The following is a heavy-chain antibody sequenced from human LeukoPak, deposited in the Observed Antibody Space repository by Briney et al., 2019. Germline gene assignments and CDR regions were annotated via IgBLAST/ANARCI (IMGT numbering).Heavy chain of an antibody. Sequence: NPGGSLRLSCAASGFTFSDYYMSWIRQAPGKGLEWVSYISSSGSTIYYADSVKGRFTISRDNAKKLVYLQMNSLRAEDTAVYYCARDAYDDASESWGQGTLVTVSS. V-gene: IGHV3-11*04. CDR2: ISSSGSTI. J-gene: IGHJ5*02. D-gene: IGHD3-3*01. CDR3: ARDAYDDASES. CDR1: GFTFSDYY.